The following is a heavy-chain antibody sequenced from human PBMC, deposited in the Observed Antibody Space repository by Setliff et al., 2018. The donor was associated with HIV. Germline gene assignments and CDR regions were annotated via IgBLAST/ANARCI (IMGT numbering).Heavy chain of an antibody. CDR3: GGNGYYSIDY. D-gene: IGHD3-22*01. CDR1: GGSISSNW. J-gene: IGHJ4*01. CDR2: IYHSGST. V-gene: IGHV4-4*02. Sequence: SETLSLTCAVSGGSISSNWWSWVRQSPGKGLEWIGEIYHSGSTHYNPSLQSRVTISVDKSKSQFSLKLNSVTAADTAVYYCGGNGYYSIDYWGHGTLVTVS.